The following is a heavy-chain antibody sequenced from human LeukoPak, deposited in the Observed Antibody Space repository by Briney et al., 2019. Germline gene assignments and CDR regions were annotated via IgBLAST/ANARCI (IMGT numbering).Heavy chain of an antibody. D-gene: IGHD6-6*01. CDR1: GFTVSGNY. CDR3: ARDMGSSSGY. Sequence: GVSLRLSCAASGFTVSGNYMSWVRQAPGKGLEWVSLIYSGGTTYYADSVKGRFTISRDNSKNTLYLQMNNLRAEDTAVYYCARDMGSSSGYWGQGTLVTVSS. V-gene: IGHV3-53*01. CDR2: IYSGGTT. J-gene: IGHJ4*02.